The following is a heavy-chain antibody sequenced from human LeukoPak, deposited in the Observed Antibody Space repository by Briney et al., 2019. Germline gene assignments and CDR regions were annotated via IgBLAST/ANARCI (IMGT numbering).Heavy chain of an antibody. D-gene: IGHD3-22*01. CDR3: ARFFRQYESGSPEY. J-gene: IGHJ4*02. CDR1: GFSFDDYG. Sequence: RAGGSLRLSCAASGFSFDDYGMTWVRQAPGKGLEWVCGINWNGGSTSYADSVKGRFTISRDNARGSLSLQMNSLRAEDTAFYYCARFFRQYESGSPEYWGQGTLVTVSS. CDR2: INWNGGST. V-gene: IGHV3-20*04.